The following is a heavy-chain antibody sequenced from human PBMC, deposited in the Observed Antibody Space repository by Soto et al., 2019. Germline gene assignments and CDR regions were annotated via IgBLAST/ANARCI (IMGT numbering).Heavy chain of an antibody. J-gene: IGHJ4*02. D-gene: IGHD4-17*01. V-gene: IGHV4-59*01. Sequence: PSETLSLTCTVSGGSSGNYYWSWIRQPPGKGLERFGYISYSGSTNYNPSLKSRGTISQDTSKKQFSLKLSSVTAADTAVYYCARGSDGDYADYWGQGTLVTVSS. CDR3: ARGSDGDYADY. CDR1: GGSSGNYY. CDR2: ISYSGST.